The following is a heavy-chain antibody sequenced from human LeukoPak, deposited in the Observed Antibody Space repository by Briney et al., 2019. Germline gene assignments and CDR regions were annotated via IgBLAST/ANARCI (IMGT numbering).Heavy chain of an antibody. CDR2: FDPEDGET. Sequence: ASVNVSCKVSGYTLTELSMYWVRQAPGKGLEWMGGFDPEDGETIYAQKFQGRVTMTEDTSTDTAYMELSSLRSEDTAVYYCATDSGSYDDAFDIWGQGTMVTVSS. D-gene: IGHD1-26*01. V-gene: IGHV1-24*01. CDR1: GYTLTELS. J-gene: IGHJ3*02. CDR3: ATDSGSYDDAFDI.